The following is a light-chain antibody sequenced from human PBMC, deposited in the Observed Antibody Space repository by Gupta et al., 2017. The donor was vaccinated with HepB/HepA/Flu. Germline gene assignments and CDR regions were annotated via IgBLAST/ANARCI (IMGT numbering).Light chain of an antibody. V-gene: IGKV1-12*01. Sequence: DIQMTQSPSSVSASVGDRVTITCRASQGIDSWLAWYQQKPRKVPKLLIYTASTLQGGVPSRFSGSGSGTVFTLTISGLQPEDVATYYCQQAQSFPLTFGHGTKVDIK. J-gene: IGKJ3*01. CDR1: QGIDSW. CDR2: TAS. CDR3: QQAQSFPLT.